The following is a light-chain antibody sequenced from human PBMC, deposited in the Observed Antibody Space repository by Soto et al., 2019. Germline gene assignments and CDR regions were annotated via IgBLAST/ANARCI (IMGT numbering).Light chain of an antibody. V-gene: IGLV2-11*01. CDR1: SGDVGGYNY. Sequence: QSVLTQPRSVSGSPGQSVTISCTGTSGDVGGYNYVSWYQQHPGKAPKLIIYDVSKRPSGVPDRFSGSKSGNTASLTISGLQAEDEADYYCCSYAGSYTVVFGGGTKLTVL. CDR2: DVS. J-gene: IGLJ2*01. CDR3: CSYAGSYTVV.